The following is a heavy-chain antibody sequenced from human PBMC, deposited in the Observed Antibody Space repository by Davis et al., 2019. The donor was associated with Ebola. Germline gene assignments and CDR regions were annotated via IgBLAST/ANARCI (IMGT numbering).Heavy chain of an antibody. D-gene: IGHD3-22*01. Sequence: PGGSLRLSCTVSGGSISSSSYYWSWIRQPPGKGLEWIGYIYTSGSTNYNPSLKSRVTMSVDTSKNQFSLKLSSVTAADTAVYYCARVDGNYYDSSGSIDYWGQGTLVTVSS. CDR2: IYTSGST. CDR1: GGSISSSSYY. J-gene: IGHJ4*02. V-gene: IGHV4-61*05. CDR3: ARVDGNYYDSSGSIDY.